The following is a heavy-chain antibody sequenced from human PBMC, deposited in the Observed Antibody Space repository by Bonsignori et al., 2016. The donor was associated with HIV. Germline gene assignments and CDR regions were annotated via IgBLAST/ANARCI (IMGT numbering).Heavy chain of an antibody. CDR2: IRGEAYGGTT. J-gene: IGHJ4*02. CDR3: TAGRWELPNY. D-gene: IGHD1-26*01. V-gene: IGHV3-49*02. Sequence: WIRQPPGKGLEWVAFIRGEAYGGTTEYDPSVRGRFTISRDDSKSVAYLQMNTLKIEDTGMYYCTAGRWELPNYWGQGILVTVSS.